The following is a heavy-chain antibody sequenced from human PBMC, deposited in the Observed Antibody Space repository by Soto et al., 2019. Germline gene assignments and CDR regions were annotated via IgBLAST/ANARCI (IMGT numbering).Heavy chain of an antibody. D-gene: IGHD6-19*01. J-gene: IGHJ6*02. CDR3: ARDREAGYNFYYGMDV. CDR2: IYTSASI. Sequence: SETLSLTCSVSGADINTYSWTWIRQPAGKGLEWIGRIYTSASINYNPPLKGRVTLSVDTSTNQVSLRLASVTAADTAIYYCARDREAGYNFYYGMDVWGQGTTVTVSS. CDR1: GADINTYS. V-gene: IGHV4-4*07.